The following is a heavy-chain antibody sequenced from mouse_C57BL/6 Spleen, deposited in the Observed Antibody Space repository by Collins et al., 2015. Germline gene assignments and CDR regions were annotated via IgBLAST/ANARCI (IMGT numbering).Heavy chain of an antibody. CDR1: GFSFNIYA. Sequence: EVQLVESGGGLVQPKGSLKLSCAASGFSFNIYAMNWVRQAPGKGLKWVARIRSKSNNYATYYADSLKDRFTISRDDSESMLYLQMNDLKTEDTAMYYCVRQNYSNPFAYWGQGTLVTVSA. V-gene: IGHV10-1*01. D-gene: IGHD2-5*01. J-gene: IGHJ3*01. CDR2: IRSKSNNYAT. CDR3: VRQNYSNPFAY.